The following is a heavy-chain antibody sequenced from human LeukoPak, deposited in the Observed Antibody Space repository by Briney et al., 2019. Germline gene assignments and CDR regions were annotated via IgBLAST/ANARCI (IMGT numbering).Heavy chain of an antibody. CDR2: ISNSGSTI. D-gene: IGHD6-25*01. V-gene: IGHV3-11*01. Sequence: GGSLRLSCAASGFTFSDYYMSWIRQAPGKGLEWVSYISNSGSTIYYADSVKGRFTISRDNAKNSLYLQMNSLRTEDTAMYCCARAGFRSGPWYFDLWGRGTLVTVSS. CDR3: ARAGFRSGPWYFDL. J-gene: IGHJ2*01. CDR1: GFTFSDYY.